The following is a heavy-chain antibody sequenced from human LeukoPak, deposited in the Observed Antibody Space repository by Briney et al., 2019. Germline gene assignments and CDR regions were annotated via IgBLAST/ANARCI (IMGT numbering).Heavy chain of an antibody. D-gene: IGHD2-15*01. J-gene: IGHJ6*03. Sequence: ASVKVSCKASGYTFTSYYMHWVRHAPGQGLEWMGIINPSGGSTSYAQKFQGRVTMTRDTSTSTAYMELRSLRSDDTAVYYCARVPPKHCSGGSCYLWDYYYYYMDVWGKGTTVTVSS. CDR2: INPSGGST. CDR1: GYTFTSYY. V-gene: IGHV1-46*01. CDR3: ARVPPKHCSGGSCYLWDYYYYYMDV.